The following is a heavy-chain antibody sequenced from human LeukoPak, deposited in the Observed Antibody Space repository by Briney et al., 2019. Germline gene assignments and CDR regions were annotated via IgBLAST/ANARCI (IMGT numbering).Heavy chain of an antibody. CDR2: IRWNSGSI. D-gene: IGHD4-23*01. V-gene: IGHV3-9*01. CDR3: AIVKGATVVKSYYHYGMDV. Sequence: GGSLRLSCGASGFTFDDYAMHWVRQAPGKGLEWVSGIRWNSGSIGYADSVKGRFTISRDNAKNSLYLQMNSLRAEDTAVYYCAIVKGATVVKSYYHYGMDVWGQGTTVTVSS. J-gene: IGHJ6*02. CDR1: GFTFDDYA.